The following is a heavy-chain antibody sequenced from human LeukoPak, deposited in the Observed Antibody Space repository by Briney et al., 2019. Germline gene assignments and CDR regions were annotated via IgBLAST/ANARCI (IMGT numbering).Heavy chain of an antibody. CDR3: ARCPPSYYYGMDV. V-gene: IGHV1-3*01. CDR1: GYTVTSYA. Sequence: ASVKVSCKASGYTVTSYAMHWVRPAPGQRLEWMGWINAGNGNTKYSQKFQGRVTITRDTSASTAYMELSSLRSEDTAVYYCARCPPSYYYGMDVWGKGTTVTVSS. CDR2: INAGNGNT. J-gene: IGHJ6*04.